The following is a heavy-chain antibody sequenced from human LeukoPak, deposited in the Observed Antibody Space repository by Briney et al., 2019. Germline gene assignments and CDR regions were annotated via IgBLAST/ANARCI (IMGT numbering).Heavy chain of an antibody. D-gene: IGHD7-27*01. CDR2: IGSSGGGI. Sequence: PGGSLRLSCAASGFTFSTYTMYWVRHPPGKGLEWVSIIGSSGGGIHYADSVKGRFTISRDNSKNALHLQMNSLRVEDTAVYYCAIDPNWGTHSWGQGVLVAVSS. V-gene: IGHV3-23*01. CDR1: GFTFSTYT. CDR3: AIDPNWGTHS. J-gene: IGHJ4*02.